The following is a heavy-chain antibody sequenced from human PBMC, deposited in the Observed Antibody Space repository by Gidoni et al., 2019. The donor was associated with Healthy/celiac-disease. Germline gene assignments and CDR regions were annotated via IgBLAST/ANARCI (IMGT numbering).Heavy chain of an antibody. CDR3: AKDRGRSIAAAGFDY. V-gene: IGHV3-23*04. CDR2: ISGSGGST. J-gene: IGHJ4*02. Sequence: EVQLVESGGGLVQPGGSLRLSCADSGFTFSSYAMSWVRQAPGKGLEWVSAISGSGGSTYYADSVKGRFTISRVNSKNTLYLQMNSLRAEDTAVYYCAKDRGRSIAAAGFDYWGQGTLVTVSS. D-gene: IGHD6-13*01. CDR1: GFTFSSYA.